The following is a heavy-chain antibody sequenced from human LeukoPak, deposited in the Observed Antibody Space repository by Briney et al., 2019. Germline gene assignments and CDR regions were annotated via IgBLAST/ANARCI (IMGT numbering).Heavy chain of an antibody. V-gene: IGHV1-18*01. CDR2: ISAYNGNT. CDR3: ARDRAYDSSVYYSALDAFDI. Sequence: ASVKVSCKASGYTFTSYGISWVRQAPGQGLEWMGWISAYNGNTNYAQKLQGRVTMTTDTSTSTAYVELRGLRDDDTAVYYCARDRAYDSSVYYSALDAFDIWGQGTMVTGSS. J-gene: IGHJ3*02. D-gene: IGHD3-22*01. CDR1: GYTFTSYG.